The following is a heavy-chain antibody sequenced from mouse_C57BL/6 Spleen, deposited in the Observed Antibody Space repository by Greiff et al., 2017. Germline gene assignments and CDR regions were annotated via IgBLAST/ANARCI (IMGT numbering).Heavy chain of an antibody. CDR3: ARSYYGNYLED. CDR2: IYPGDGDT. V-gene: IGHV1-80*01. Sequence: VQLQQSGAELVKPGASVKISCKASGYAFSSYWMNWVKQRPGKGLEWIGQIYPGDGDTNYNGKFKGKATLTAAKSSSTADMQLSSLTSEDAAVYYCARSYYGNYLEDWGKGTTVTV. D-gene: IGHD2-1*01. CDR1: GYAFSSYW. J-gene: IGHJ2*01.